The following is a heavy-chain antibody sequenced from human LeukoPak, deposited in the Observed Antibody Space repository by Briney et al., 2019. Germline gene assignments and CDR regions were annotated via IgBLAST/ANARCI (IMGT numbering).Heavy chain of an antibody. D-gene: IGHD3-10*01. J-gene: IGHJ3*02. V-gene: IGHV4-34*01. CDR3: AIPRGVRGVKRAFDI. CDR1: GGSFSGYY. CDR2: INHSGST. Sequence: PSETLSLTCAVYGGSFSGYYWSWIRQPPGKGLDWIGEINHSGSTNYNPSLKSRVTISVDTSKNQFSLKLSSVTAADTAVYYCAIPRGVRGVKRAFDIWGQGTMVTVSS.